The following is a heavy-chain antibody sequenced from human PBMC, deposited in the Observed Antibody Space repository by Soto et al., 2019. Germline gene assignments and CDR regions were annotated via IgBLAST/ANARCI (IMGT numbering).Heavy chain of an antibody. CDR2: INPNSGGT. D-gene: IGHD2-2*01. CDR3: ARYKMTVCSSTSCSRGGFDY. V-gene: IGHV1-2*04. Sequence: ASVKVSCKASGYTFTGYYMHWVRQAPGQGLEWMGWINPNSGGTNYAQKFQGWVTMTRDTSISTAYMEPSRLRSDDTAVYYCARYKMTVCSSTSCSRGGFDYRAQRTPVTGSS. CDR1: GYTFTGYY. J-gene: IGHJ4*02.